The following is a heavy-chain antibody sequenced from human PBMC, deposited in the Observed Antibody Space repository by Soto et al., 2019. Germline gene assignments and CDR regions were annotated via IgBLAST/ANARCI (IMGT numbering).Heavy chain of an antibody. CDR3: AKRPRIAAPGTGDFFDP. D-gene: IGHD6-13*01. Sequence: SETLSLTCTVSGGSISSSSYYWGWIRQPPGKGLEWIGSIYYSGSTYYNPSLKSRVTISVDTSKNQFSLKLSSVTAADTAVYYCAKRPRIAAPGTGDFFDPWGQGTLVTVSS. CDR1: GGSISSSSYY. J-gene: IGHJ5*02. CDR2: IYYSGST. V-gene: IGHV4-39*01.